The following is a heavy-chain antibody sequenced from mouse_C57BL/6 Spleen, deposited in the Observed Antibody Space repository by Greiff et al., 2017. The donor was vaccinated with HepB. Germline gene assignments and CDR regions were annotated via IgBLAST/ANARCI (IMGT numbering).Heavy chain of an antibody. D-gene: IGHD2-4*01. V-gene: IGHV5-17*01. J-gene: IGHJ2*01. CDR2: ISSGSSTI. CDR3: ARGSDYDVHFDY. Sequence: EVKLVESGGGLVKPGGSLKLSCAASGFTFSDYGMHWVRQAPEKGLEWVAYISSGSSTIYYADTVKGRFTISRDNAKNTLFLQMTSLRSEDTAMYYCARGSDYDVHFDYWGQGTTLTVSS. CDR1: GFTFSDYG.